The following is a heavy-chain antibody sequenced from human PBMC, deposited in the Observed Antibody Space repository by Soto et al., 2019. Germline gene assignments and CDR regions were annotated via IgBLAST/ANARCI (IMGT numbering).Heavy chain of an antibody. J-gene: IGHJ4*02. CDR3: ALGMGDSSGYVSAFDC. Sequence: GESLKISCKGSAYSFTRYWIAWVRQMPGKGLEWMGIIYPGDSDTRYSPSFQGQVTISADKSISTAYLQWSSLKASDTAMFYCALGMGDSSGYVSAFDCWGQGTQVTVS. V-gene: IGHV5-51*01. CDR1: AYSFTRYW. CDR2: IYPGDSDT. D-gene: IGHD3-22*01.